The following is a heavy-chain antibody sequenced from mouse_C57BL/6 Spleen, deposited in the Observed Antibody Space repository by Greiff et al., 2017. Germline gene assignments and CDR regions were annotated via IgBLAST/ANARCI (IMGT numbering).Heavy chain of an antibody. D-gene: IGHD2-4*01. CDR2: INYDGSST. CDR1: GFTFSDYY. J-gene: IGHJ1*03. V-gene: IGHV5-16*01. CDR3: ARSPYDYYWYFDV. Sequence: DVQLQESEGGLVQPGSSMKLSCTASGFTFSDYYMAWVRQVPEKGLEWVANINYDGSSTYYLDSLKSRFIISRDNAKNILYLQMSSLKSEDTATYYCARSPYDYYWYFDVWGTGTTVTVSS.